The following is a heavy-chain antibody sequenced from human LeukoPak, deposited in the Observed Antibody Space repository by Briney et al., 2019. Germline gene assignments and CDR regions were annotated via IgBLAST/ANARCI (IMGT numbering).Heavy chain of an antibody. CDR1: GFTSSSYA. V-gene: IGHV3-23*01. J-gene: IGHJ4*02. D-gene: IGHD3-10*01. Sequence: GGSLRLSCAASGFTSSSYAMSWVRQAPGKGLEWVSAISGSGGSTYYADSVKGRFTISRDNSKNTLYLQMNSLRAEDTAVYYCAKDTMVRGVYYFDYWGQGTLVTVSS. CDR3: AKDTMVRGVYYFDY. CDR2: ISGSGGST.